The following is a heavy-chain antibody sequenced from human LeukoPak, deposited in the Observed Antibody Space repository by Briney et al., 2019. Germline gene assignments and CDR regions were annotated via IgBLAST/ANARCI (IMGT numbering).Heavy chain of an antibody. V-gene: IGHV3-23*01. CDR1: GFTFSNYG. D-gene: IGHD2-2*02. Sequence: GGSLRLSCAASGFTFSNYGMSWVRQAPGKGLEWVSTISGSGSATNNAGSVKGRFTTSRDNSNNTLYLQMNSLRAEDTAVCYCAKTEAPAAIRAGSDYWGQGTLVTVSS. J-gene: IGHJ4*02. CDR3: AKTEAPAAIRAGSDY. CDR2: ISGSGSAT.